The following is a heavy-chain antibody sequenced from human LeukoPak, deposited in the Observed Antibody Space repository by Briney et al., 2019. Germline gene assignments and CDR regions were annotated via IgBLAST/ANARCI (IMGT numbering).Heavy chain of an antibody. CDR2: ISGSGGST. CDR1: GFTFSNFA. V-gene: IGHV3-23*01. CDR3: AKGIAAAGYYFDY. Sequence: GGSLRLSCAASGFTFSNFAMGWVRQAPGKGLEWVSAISGSGGSTYYADSVKGRFTISRDNSKNTLYLQMNSLRAEDTAVYYCAKGIAAAGYYFDYWGQGTLVTVSS. D-gene: IGHD6-13*01. J-gene: IGHJ4*02.